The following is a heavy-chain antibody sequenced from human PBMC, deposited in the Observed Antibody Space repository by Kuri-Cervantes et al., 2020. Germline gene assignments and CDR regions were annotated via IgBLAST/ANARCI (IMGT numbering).Heavy chain of an antibody. CDR1: GGSISSYY. CDR3: AYYHCSGGSCYFDY. V-gene: IGHV4-59*01. Sequence: SETLSLTCTVSGGSISSYYWSWIRQPPGKGLEWIGYIYYSGSTNYNPSLKSRVTISVDTSKNQFSLKLSSVTAANTAVYYCAYYHCSGGSCYFDYWGQGTLVTVSS. CDR2: IYYSGST. D-gene: IGHD2-15*01. J-gene: IGHJ4*02.